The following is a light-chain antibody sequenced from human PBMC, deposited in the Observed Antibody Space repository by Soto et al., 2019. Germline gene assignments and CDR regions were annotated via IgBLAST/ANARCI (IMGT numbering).Light chain of an antibody. Sequence: QSALTQPPSVSGAPGQRVTIFCTGSNSNIGAGYDVHWYQYLPGTAPKLLIFGSINRPSGVPDRFSSSKSGTSASLAITGLKSEDAAEYYCQSYDTGLIRLLFGGGTKLTV. CDR1: NSNIGAGYD. V-gene: IGLV1-40*01. CDR2: GSI. J-gene: IGLJ3*02. CDR3: QSYDTGLIRLL.